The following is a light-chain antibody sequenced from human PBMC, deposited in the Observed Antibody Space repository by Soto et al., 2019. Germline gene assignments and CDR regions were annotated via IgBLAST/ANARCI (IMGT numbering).Light chain of an antibody. V-gene: IGKV1-5*01. J-gene: IGKJ2*01. Sequence: DIQLTQSPSTLTASVGDRVTIGCRASESISYWLAWYQQKPGKAPKLLIYDASSLRSGVPSRFSSSGSGTEFTLTISTLQPDDFATYYCQQYDSYSKTFGQGTQLEIK. CDR3: QQYDSYSKT. CDR2: DAS. CDR1: ESISYW.